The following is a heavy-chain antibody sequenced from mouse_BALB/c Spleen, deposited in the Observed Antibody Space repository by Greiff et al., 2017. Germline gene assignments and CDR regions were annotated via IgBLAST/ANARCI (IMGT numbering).Heavy chain of an antibody. CDR3: ARREYGNYYFDY. V-gene: IGHV1-18*01. CDR1: GYTFTDYN. D-gene: IGHD2-10*02. J-gene: IGHJ2*01. CDR2: INPNNGGT. Sequence: VQLQQSGPELVKPGASVKIPCKASGYTFTDYNMDWVKQSHGKSLEWIGDINPNNGGTIYNQKFKGKATLTVDKSSSTAYMELRSLTSEDTAVYYCARREYGNYYFDYWGQGTTLTVSS.